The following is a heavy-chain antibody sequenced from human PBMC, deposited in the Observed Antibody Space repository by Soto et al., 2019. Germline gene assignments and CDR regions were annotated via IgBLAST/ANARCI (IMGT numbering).Heavy chain of an antibody. D-gene: IGHD3-3*01. Sequence: VQLVQSGPEVKKPGASVKVSCKASGYSFISHDINWVRQAPGQGLEWMGWMNPNSGIAGYAQKFEGRVIMTRNTSISTAYMEVSELRSEDTAMYYCASLGVTMVDYWGQGTLITVSS. CDR1: GYSFISHD. CDR2: MNPNSGIA. CDR3: ASLGVTMVDY. V-gene: IGHV1-8*01. J-gene: IGHJ4*02.